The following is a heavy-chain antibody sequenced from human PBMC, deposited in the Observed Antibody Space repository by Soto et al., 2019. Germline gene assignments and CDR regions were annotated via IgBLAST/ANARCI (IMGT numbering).Heavy chain of an antibody. D-gene: IGHD3-10*01. Sequence: GASVKVSCKASGYTFTSYAIHWVRQAPGQRLEWMGWINAGNGNTKYSQKFQGRVTITRDTSASTAYMELSSLRSEDTAVYYCASGGSGSYYNLEPWGQGTLVTVSS. CDR1: GYTFTSYA. V-gene: IGHV1-3*01. CDR3: ASGGSGSYYNLEP. CDR2: INAGNGNT. J-gene: IGHJ5*02.